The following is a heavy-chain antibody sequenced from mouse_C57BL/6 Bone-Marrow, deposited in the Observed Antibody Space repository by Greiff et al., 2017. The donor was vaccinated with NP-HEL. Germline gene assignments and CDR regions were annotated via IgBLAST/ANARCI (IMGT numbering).Heavy chain of an antibody. CDR1: GFTFSSYG. J-gene: IGHJ3*01. Sequence: EVQLQASGGDLVKPGGSLKLSCAASGFTFSSYGMSWVRQTPDKRLEWVATISSGGSYTYYPDSVKGRFTISRDNAKNTLYLQMSSLKSEDTAMYYCARHNYGSSWFAYWGQGTLVTVSA. D-gene: IGHD1-1*01. V-gene: IGHV5-6*01. CDR2: ISSGGSYT. CDR3: ARHNYGSSWFAY.